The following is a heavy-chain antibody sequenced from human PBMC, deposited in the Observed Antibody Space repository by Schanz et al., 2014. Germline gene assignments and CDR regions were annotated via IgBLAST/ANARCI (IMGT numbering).Heavy chain of an antibody. V-gene: IGHV3-30*02. D-gene: IGHD2-8*02. Sequence: QVHLLESGGGLVEPGGSLRLSCAASGFTLSSYGMHWVRQAPGKGLEWVAFINSDGTKRFYADSVKSRFTISRDNSRNTLYVEMNSLRVEDTAVYYCAKTLFPGGTQTFGNWGRGTLVTVSS. J-gene: IGHJ4*02. CDR3: AKTLFPGGTQTFGN. CDR1: GFTLSSYG. CDR2: INSDGTKR.